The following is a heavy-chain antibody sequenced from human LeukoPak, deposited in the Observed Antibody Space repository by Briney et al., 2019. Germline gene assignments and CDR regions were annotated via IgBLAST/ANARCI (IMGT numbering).Heavy chain of an antibody. CDR2: INHSGST. CDR3: ARGARSYCSGGSCYNWFDP. CDR1: GFTFSSYS. J-gene: IGHJ5*02. D-gene: IGHD2-15*01. V-gene: IGHV4-34*01. Sequence: GSLRLSCAASGFTFSSYSMMWVRQPPGKGLEWIGEINHSGSTNYNPSLKSRVTISVDTSKNQFSLKLSSVTAADTAVYYCARGARSYCSGGSCYNWFDPWGQGTLVTVSS.